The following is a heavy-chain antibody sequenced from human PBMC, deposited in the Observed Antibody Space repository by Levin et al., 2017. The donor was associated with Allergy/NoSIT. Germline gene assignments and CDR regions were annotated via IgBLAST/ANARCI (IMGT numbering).Heavy chain of an antibody. Sequence: SQTLSFTCTVSGGSVSSGTYYWSWIRQPPGKGLEWIGYINYRGGTNYNPSLKSRVTISVDTSKNEFSLKLTSVTAADTAVYYCARNRIIVSGGKDYYYGMDVWGQGTTVTVSS. D-gene: IGHD5/OR15-5a*01. J-gene: IGHJ6*02. V-gene: IGHV4-61*01. CDR1: GGSVSSGTYY. CDR3: ARNRIIVSGGKDYYYGMDV. CDR2: INYRGGT.